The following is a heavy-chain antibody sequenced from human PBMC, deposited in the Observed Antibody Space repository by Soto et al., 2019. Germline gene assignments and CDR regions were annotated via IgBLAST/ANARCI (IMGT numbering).Heavy chain of an antibody. Sequence: PSETLSLTCTVSGVSISSDYWTWIRQSPGKGLEWIAYTSHTGTTDYNPSPKSRVTISLDTSKNQFSLKLSSVTAADTAVYYCARGPQWMDAFDIWGQGTKVTVSS. CDR3: ARGPQWMDAFDI. J-gene: IGHJ3*02. D-gene: IGHD5-12*01. CDR2: TSHTGTT. CDR1: GVSISSDY. V-gene: IGHV4-59*01.